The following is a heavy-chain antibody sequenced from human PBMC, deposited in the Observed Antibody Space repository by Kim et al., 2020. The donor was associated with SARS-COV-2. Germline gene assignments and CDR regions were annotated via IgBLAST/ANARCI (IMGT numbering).Heavy chain of an antibody. CDR1: GYSFTSYW. J-gene: IGHJ4*02. D-gene: IGHD6-6*01. Sequence: GESLKISCKGSGYSFTSYWIGWVRQMPGKGLEWMGIIYPGDSDTRYSPSFQGQVTITADKSISTAYLQWSSLKASDTAMYYCARTHSSSSGDFDYWGQGTLVTVSS. CDR2: IYPGDSDT. CDR3: ARTHSSSSGDFDY. V-gene: IGHV5-51*01.